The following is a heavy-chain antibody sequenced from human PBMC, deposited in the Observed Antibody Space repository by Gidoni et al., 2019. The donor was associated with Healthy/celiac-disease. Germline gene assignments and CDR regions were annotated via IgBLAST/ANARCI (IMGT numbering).Heavy chain of an antibody. CDR2: IYYSCST. Sequence: QLQLQESGPGLVKPSETLSLNCTGYGGSISSSSYYWGWIRQPPGKGLEWFGSIYYSCSTYYNPSLKSRVTISVDTSKNQFSLKLSSVTAADTAVYYCARSDSSGYYYPQYYFDYWGQGTLVTVSS. CDR3: ARSDSSGYYYPQYYFDY. D-gene: IGHD3-22*01. V-gene: IGHV4-39*01. J-gene: IGHJ4*02. CDR1: GGSISSSSYY.